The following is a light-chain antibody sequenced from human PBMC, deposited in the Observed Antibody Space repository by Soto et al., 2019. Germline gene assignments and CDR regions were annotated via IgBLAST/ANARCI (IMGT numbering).Light chain of an antibody. CDR3: QHYKSYPWT. V-gene: IGKV1-5*03. CDR1: QSIDSW. Sequence: QSPSTLSASVGDRVTITCRASQSIDSWLAWYQQKPGKAPKLLMYKASSLESGVPSRFSGSGSETEFTLTISSLQPDDFATYYCQHYKSYPWTFGQGTKVDI. J-gene: IGKJ1*01. CDR2: KAS.